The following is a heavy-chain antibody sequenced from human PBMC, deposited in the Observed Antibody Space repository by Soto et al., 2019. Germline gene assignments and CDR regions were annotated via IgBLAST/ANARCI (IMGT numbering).Heavy chain of an antibody. Sequence: QVQLVESGGGVVQPGRSLRLSCAASGFTFSIHTMHWVRQAPGKGLEWVAAISDDGSNTYYADSVKGRFSISRDNSKNTLSLQMTSLSSEDTSVHHCAREVYYDFWSGFTTHPYYFDDWGQGTLVTVSS. D-gene: IGHD3-3*01. V-gene: IGHV3-30-3*01. J-gene: IGHJ4*02. CDR1: GFTFSIHT. CDR3: AREVYYDFWSGFTTHPYYFDD. CDR2: ISDDGSNT.